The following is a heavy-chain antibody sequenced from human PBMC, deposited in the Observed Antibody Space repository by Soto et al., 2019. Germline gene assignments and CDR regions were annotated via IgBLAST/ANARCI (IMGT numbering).Heavy chain of an antibody. Sequence: EVQLLESGGGLAQPGGSLRLSCAASGFTFRTFAMSWLRQAPGKCLEWVSAIGSDGGGIQHADSVKGRFTISRDNSRNTLYLQRDNLRAEDTAVYYCARYRNPAISRLFDPWGKVTLVTVSS. CDR3: ARYRNPAISRLFDP. J-gene: IGHJ5*02. CDR2: IGSDGGGI. V-gene: IGHV3-23*01. D-gene: IGHD1-1*01. CDR1: GFTFRTFA.